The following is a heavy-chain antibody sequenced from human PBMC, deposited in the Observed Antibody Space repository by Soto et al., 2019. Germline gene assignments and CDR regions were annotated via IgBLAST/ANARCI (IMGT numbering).Heavy chain of an antibody. D-gene: IGHD1-1*01. CDR2: IIPIFGTA. V-gene: IGHV1-69*13. CDR1: GGTFSSYA. Sequence: VKVSCKASGGTFSSYAISWVRQAPGQGLEWMGGIIPIFGTANYAQKFQGRVTITADESTSTAYMELSSLRSEDTAVYYCARPTTGWNYAVSFDYWGQGTLVTVSS. J-gene: IGHJ4*02. CDR3: ARPTTGWNYAVSFDY.